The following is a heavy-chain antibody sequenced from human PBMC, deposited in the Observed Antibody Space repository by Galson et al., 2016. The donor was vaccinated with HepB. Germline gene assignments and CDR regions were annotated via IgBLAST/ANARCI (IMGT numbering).Heavy chain of an antibody. Sequence: SETLSLTCTIYGGSFSGSYWSWIRQPPGKGLEWIGEIHHSGSTNYNPSLKSRVTISVDTSKNQFSLKLSSVTAADTAVYYCASVTMAREVGGSYGMDVWGQGTTVTVSS. V-gene: IGHV4-34*01. CDR2: IHHSGST. CDR1: GGSFSGSY. J-gene: IGHJ6*02. D-gene: IGHD3-10*01. CDR3: ASVTMAREVGGSYGMDV.